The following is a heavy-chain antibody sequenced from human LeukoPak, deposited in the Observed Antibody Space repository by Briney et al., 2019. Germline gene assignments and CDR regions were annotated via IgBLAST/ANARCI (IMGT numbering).Heavy chain of an antibody. J-gene: IGHJ4*02. CDR3: TTDRGDYGIPF. Sequence: KPGGSLRLSCAASGFRITNAWMNWVRQAPGRGLEWVGRIKSKSDGGTTDYAAPVKGRFIISRDDSKNTLYLQMNSLKIEDTAVYYCTTDRGDYGIPFWGQGTLVTVSS. CDR2: IKSKSDGGTT. CDR1: GFRITNAW. D-gene: IGHD4-17*01. V-gene: IGHV3-15*07.